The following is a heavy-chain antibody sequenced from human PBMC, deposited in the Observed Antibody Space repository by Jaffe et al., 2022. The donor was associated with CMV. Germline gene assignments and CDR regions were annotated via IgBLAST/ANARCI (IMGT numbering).Heavy chain of an antibody. V-gene: IGHV3-23*01. J-gene: IGHJ6*02. CDR3: AKRVGCSSTSCYKYVYYYYYYGMDV. Sequence: EVQLLESGGGLVQPGGSLRLSCAASGFTFSSYAMSWVRQAPGKGLEWVSAISGSGGSTYYADSVKGRFTISRDNSKNTLYLQMNSLRAEDTAVYYCAKRVGCSSTSCYKYVYYYYYYGMDVWGQGTTVTVSS. CDR1: GFTFSSYA. D-gene: IGHD2-2*01. CDR2: ISGSGGST.